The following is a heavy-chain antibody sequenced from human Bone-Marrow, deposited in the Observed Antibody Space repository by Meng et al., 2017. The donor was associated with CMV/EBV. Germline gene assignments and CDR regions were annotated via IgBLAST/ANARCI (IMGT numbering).Heavy chain of an antibody. CDR2: ISGYNGNT. CDR3: ARDEVPAAISVYFQH. Sequence: ASVKVSCKASGYSFTNYGISWVRQAPGQGLEWMGWISGYNGNTNYAQKVQGRVTMTTDTSTRKAYMELRSLRSDDTAVYYCARDEVPAAISVYFQHWGQGTLVTVSS. CDR1: GYSFTNYG. J-gene: IGHJ1*01. D-gene: IGHD2-2*02. V-gene: IGHV1-18*01.